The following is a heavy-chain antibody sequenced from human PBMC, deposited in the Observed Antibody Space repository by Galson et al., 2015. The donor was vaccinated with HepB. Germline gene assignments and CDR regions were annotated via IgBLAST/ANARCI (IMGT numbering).Heavy chain of an antibody. V-gene: IGHV4-59*08. Sequence: ETLSLTCTVSGGSISSYYWSWIRQPPGKGLEWIGYIYYSGSTNYNPSLKSRVTISVDTSKNQFSLKLSSVTAADTAVYYCARGERTNGVWVFIDYWGQGTLVTVSS. CDR2: IYYSGST. CDR3: ARGERTNGVWVFIDY. J-gene: IGHJ4*02. D-gene: IGHD2-8*01. CDR1: GGSISSYY.